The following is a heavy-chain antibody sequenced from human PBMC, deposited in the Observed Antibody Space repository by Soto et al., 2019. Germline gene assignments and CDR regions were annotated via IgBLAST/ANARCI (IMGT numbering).Heavy chain of an antibody. V-gene: IGHV4-4*07. CDR1: GESISTYY. CDR2: MYGSGST. Sequence: LSLTCTVSGESISTYYWSWIRQPAGKGLEWIGRMYGSGSTNYSPFLKSRVTMSVDTSKNQFSLKLNSVTAADTAVYYCARVLLERRHYFGMDVWGQGTTVTVSS. J-gene: IGHJ6*02. CDR3: ARVLLERRHYFGMDV. D-gene: IGHD1-1*01.